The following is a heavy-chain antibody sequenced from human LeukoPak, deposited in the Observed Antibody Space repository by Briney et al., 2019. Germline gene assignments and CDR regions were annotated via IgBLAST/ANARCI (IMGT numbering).Heavy chain of an antibody. CDR3: ARDLELERNRWNYFES. J-gene: IGHJ4*02. D-gene: IGHD1-1*01. Sequence: SETLSLTCTVSGGSISSFFWSWIRQPPGKGLEWIGSMHYSGDTRYNPSLRSRVSLSIDTSKQQFSLRLSSVTAADTAVYYCARDLELERNRWNYFESWGQGTLVTVSS. V-gene: IGHV4-59*01. CDR2: MHYSGDT. CDR1: GGSISSFF.